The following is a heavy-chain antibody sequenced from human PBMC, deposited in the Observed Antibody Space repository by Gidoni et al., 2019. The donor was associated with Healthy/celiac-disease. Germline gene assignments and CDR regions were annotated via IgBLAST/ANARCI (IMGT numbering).Heavy chain of an antibody. D-gene: IGHD3-16*01. J-gene: IGHJ5*02. CDR1: GGSISSSSYY. Sequence: QLQLQESGPGLVKPSETLSLTCTVSGGSISSSSYYWGWIRRPPGKGLEWIGSIYYSGSTYYNPSLKSRVTISVDTSKNQFSLKLSSVTAADTAVYYCARGDMFDPWGQGTLVTVSS. CDR2: IYYSGST. CDR3: ARGDMFDP. V-gene: IGHV4-39*01.